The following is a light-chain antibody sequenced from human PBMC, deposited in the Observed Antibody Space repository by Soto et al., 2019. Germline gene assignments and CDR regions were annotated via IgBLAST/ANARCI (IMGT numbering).Light chain of an antibody. CDR3: QQYYSSRT. CDR1: QSVGSRW. CDR2: GGS. V-gene: IGKV3-20*01. J-gene: IGKJ1*01. Sequence: EIVLTQSPGTVSLSPGERATLSCRASQSVGSRWLAWYQQKPGQAPRVLIYGGSNRATGIPDRFSGSGSGTDFTLTISRLEPDDFGVYYYQQYYSSRTFGQGTKVEMK.